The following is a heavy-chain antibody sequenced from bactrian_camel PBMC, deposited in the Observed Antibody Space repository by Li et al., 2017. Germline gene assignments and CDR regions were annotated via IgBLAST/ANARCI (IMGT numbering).Heavy chain of an antibody. J-gene: IGHJ4*01. D-gene: IGHD3*01. CDR3: AAHSGAPMVWGPLSTRGYNY. Sequence: HVQLVESGGGSVQAGGSLRLSCAASGYTQMTSSMGWFRQAPGKEREGVASIYTGGGSTYYATSVTGRFTISQDNAKNTVYQQMNSLKPDDTAMYYCAAHSGAPMVWGPLSTRGYNYWGQGTQVTVS. CDR2: IYTGGGST. CDR1: GYTQMTSS. V-gene: IGHV3S54*01.